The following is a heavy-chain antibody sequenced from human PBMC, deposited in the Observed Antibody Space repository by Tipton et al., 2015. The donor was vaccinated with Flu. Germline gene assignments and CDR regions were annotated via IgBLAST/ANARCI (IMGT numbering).Heavy chain of an antibody. V-gene: IGHV4-59*01. CDR1: GGSISSYY. J-gene: IGHJ6*02. CDR3: VRDRPNYYYYGMDV. Sequence: TLSLTCTVSGGSISSYYWSWIRQLPGKGLEWIGYIYYSGSTNYNPSLKSRVTISVDTSKNQFSLKLSSVTAADTAVYYCVRDRPNYYYYGMDVWGQGTTVTVSS. CDR2: IYYSGST.